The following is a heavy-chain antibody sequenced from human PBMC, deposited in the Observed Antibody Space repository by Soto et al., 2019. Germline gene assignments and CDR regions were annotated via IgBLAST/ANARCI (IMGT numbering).Heavy chain of an antibody. CDR1: GGSISSGGYY. V-gene: IGHV4-31*03. D-gene: IGHD3-3*01. CDR2: IYYSGST. CDR3: ARDPLGPSGYDY. Sequence: QVQLQESGPGLVKPSQTLSLTCTVSGGSISSGGYYWGWIRQHPGKGLEWIGYIYYSGSTYYNPSLKSRVTISVDTSKNQSSLKLSSVTAADTAVYYCARDPLGPSGYDYWGQGTLVTVSS. J-gene: IGHJ4*02.